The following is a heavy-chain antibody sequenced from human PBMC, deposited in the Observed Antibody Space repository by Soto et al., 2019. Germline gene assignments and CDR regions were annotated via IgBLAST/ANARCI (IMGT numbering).Heavy chain of an antibody. V-gene: IGHV4-59*01. CDR3: ARSPGGVGATTWDY. D-gene: IGHD1-26*01. Sequence: PSETLSLTCTVSGGSISSYYWSWIRQPPGKGLEWIGYIYYSGSTNYNPSLKSRVTISVDTSKNQFSLKLSSVTAADTAVYYCARSPGGVGATTWDYWGQGTLVTVSS. CDR2: IYYSGST. J-gene: IGHJ4*02. CDR1: GGSISSYY.